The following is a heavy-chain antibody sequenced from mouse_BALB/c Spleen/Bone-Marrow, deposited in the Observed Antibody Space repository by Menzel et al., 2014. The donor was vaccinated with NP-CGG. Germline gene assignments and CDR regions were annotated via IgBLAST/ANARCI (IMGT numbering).Heavy chain of an antibody. V-gene: IGHV1-5*01. CDR1: GYTFTSYW. CDR2: IYPGNSDT. J-gene: IGHJ4*01. CDR3: THGYDYYAMDY. Sequence: EVQLQQSGTVLARPGASVKMSCKASGYTFTSYWMHWVKQRPGQGLEWIGAIYPGNSDTSYNQKFKGKAKLTAVTSTSTAYMELSSLTNEDSAVYYCTHGYDYYAMDYWGQGTSVTVSS. D-gene: IGHD2-2*01.